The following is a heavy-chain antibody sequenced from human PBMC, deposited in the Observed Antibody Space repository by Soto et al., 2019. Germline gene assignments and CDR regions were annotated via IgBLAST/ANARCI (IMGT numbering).Heavy chain of an antibody. CDR1: GFTFSSYA. V-gene: IGHV3-23*01. J-gene: IGHJ6*03. CDR3: AKGYGVWSGNYYYYMDV. D-gene: IGHD3-3*01. CDR2: ISGSGGST. Sequence: EVQLLESGGGLVQPGGSLRLSCAASGFTFSSYAMSWVRQAPGKGLEWVSAISGSGGSTYYADSVKGRFTISRDNSKNTLYLQMNSLRAEDTAVYYCAKGYGVWSGNYYYYMDVWGKGTTVTVSS.